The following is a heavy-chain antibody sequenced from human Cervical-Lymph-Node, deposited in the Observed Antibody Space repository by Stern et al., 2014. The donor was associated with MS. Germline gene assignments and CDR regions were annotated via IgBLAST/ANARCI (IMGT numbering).Heavy chain of an antibody. CDR2: IISSCSYI. CDR3: ARDQLSYYDSSGYPGPLDY. Sequence: VQLVQSGGGLVKPGGSLRLSCASSGFTFSSYSMNGVRQGPGKGQECVSSIISSCSYIYYADSVKGRFTISRDNAKNSLYLQMNSLRAEDTAVYYCARDQLSYYDSSGYPGPLDYWGQGTLVTVSS. CDR1: GFTFSSYS. D-gene: IGHD3-22*01. J-gene: IGHJ4*02. V-gene: IGHV3-21*01.